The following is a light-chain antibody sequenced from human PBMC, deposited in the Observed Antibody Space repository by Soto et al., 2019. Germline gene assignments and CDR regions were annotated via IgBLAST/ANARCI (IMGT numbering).Light chain of an antibody. CDR2: AAS. CDR3: QKYFSVPFT. CDR1: QGIRNN. V-gene: IGKV1-27*01. Sequence: DLQMTQSPSSLSASAGDRVTITCRASQGIRNNLAWYQQKPGEVPKLLIYAASTLQSGVPSRFSGSGSGTDFTLTISSLQPEDVATYYCQKYFSVPFTIGPGTKVVIK. J-gene: IGKJ3*01.